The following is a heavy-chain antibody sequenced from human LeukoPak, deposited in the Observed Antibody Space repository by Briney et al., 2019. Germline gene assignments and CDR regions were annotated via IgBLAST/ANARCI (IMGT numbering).Heavy chain of an antibody. J-gene: IGHJ4*02. CDR1: GFTFSSYS. V-gene: IGHV3-21*01. CDR2: ISSSSAYI. Sequence: PGGSLRLSCAASGFTFSSYSMSWVRHAPGKGLEWVSSISSSSAYIYYAKSVKDRFTISRDNDKNSLYLQMTTVRAEDTAVYYCARGTYYYDSSSYNPPPSRHDYXGQGTMVTVS. D-gene: IGHD3-22*01. CDR3: ARGTYYYDSSSYNPPPSRHDY.